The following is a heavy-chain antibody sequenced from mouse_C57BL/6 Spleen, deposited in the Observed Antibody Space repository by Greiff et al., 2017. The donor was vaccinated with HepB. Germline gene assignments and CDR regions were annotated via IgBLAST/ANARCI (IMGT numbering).Heavy chain of an antibody. V-gene: IGHV5-17*01. D-gene: IGHD1-1*01. CDR1: GFTFSDYG. J-gene: IGHJ2*01. Sequence: EVMLVESGGGLVKPGGSLKLSCAASGFTFSDYGMHWVRQAPEKGLEWVAYISSGSSTIYYADTVKGRFTISRDNAKNTLFLQMTSLRSEDTAMYYCAREGYYYGSPLYFDYWGQGTTLTVSS. CDR2: ISSGSSTI. CDR3: AREGYYYGSPLYFDY.